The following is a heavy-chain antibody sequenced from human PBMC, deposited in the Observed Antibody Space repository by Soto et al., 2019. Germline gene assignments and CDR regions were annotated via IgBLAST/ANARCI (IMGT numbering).Heavy chain of an antibody. J-gene: IGHJ4*02. V-gene: IGHV3-7*01. CDR3: ARVRDSGSYYFDY. CDR1: GFTFSSYW. D-gene: IGHD3-10*01. Sequence: GGSLRLSCAASGFTFSSYWMSWVRQAPGKGLEWVANIKQDGSEKYYVDSVKGRFTISRDNAKNSLYLQMNSLRAEDTAVYYCARVRDSGSYYFDYWGQGTLVTVSS. CDR2: IKQDGSEK.